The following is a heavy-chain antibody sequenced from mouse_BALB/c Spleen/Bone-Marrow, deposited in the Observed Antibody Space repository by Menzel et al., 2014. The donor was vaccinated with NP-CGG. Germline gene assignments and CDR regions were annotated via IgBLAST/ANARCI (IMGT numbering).Heavy chain of an antibody. Sequence: EVQLVESGGGLVKPGGSLKLSCAASGFTFSNYAMSWVRQTPEKRLEWVAIISSGGSYTYYPDSVKGRFTISRDNAKTILYLQMSSLRSGDTAMYYCARQDGFDYWGQGTTLTVSS. CDR1: GFTFSNYA. V-gene: IGHV5-9-3*01. D-gene: IGHD2-3*01. CDR2: ISSGGSYT. J-gene: IGHJ2*01. CDR3: ARQDGFDY.